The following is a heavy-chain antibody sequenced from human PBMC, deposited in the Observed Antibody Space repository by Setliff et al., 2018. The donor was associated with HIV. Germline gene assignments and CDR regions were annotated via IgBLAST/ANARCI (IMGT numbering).Heavy chain of an antibody. CDR1: GITFSSYW. Sequence: PGGSLRLSCVASGITFSSYWMSWVRQAPGKGLEWVANIKQDGSERSYVDSVKGRFTISRDNAKNSLYLQMNSLRAEDTAVYYCAQITVMGYWGQGTLVTVPQ. V-gene: IGHV3-7*01. CDR3: AQITVMGY. J-gene: IGHJ4*02. CDR2: IKQDGSER. D-gene: IGHD4-4*01.